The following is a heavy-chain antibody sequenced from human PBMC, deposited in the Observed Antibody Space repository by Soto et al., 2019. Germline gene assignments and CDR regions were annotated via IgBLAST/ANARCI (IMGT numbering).Heavy chain of an antibody. CDR2: IKQDGSEN. D-gene: IGHD2-15*01. Sequence: GGSLRLSCAASGFTFSNYWMSWVRQAPGEGLEWVANIKQDGSENSYVDSVKGRFTISRDNAKNSVYLQMNSLRAEDTAVYYCARGRYCSGGRCYFDYWGQGTQVTVSS. CDR3: ARGRYCSGGRCYFDY. J-gene: IGHJ4*02. CDR1: GFTFSNYW. V-gene: IGHV3-7*04.